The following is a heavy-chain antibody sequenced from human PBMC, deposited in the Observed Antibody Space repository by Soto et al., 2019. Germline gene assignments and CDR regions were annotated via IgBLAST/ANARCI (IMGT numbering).Heavy chain of an antibody. Sequence: QVQLVQSGAEVKKPGSSVKVSCKASGGTFSSYAISWVRQAPGQGLEWMGGIIPIFGTANYAQKFQGRGTITADESTSTAYMELSSLRSEDTAVYYCARDNDFWSGNPPGNYYYGMDVWGQGTTVTVSS. CDR2: IIPIFGTA. D-gene: IGHD3-3*01. V-gene: IGHV1-69*01. CDR1: GGTFSSYA. J-gene: IGHJ6*02. CDR3: ARDNDFWSGNPPGNYYYGMDV.